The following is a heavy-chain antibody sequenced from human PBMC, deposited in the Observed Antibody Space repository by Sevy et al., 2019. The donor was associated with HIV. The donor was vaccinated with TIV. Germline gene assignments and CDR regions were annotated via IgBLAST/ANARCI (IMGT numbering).Heavy chain of an antibody. D-gene: IGHD1-1*01. V-gene: IGHV6-1*01. J-gene: IGHJ3*02. Sequence: SETLSLTCAISGDSVSNNRAAWNWIRQSPSRSPEWLGRTYYRSNWVYDYAVSVKSRITINADTSKNQFSLHLNSVTPEDTAVYYCASEPPDDQSYDIWGQGTMVTVSS. CDR3: ASEPPDDQSYDI. CDR1: GDSVSNNRAA. CDR2: TYYRSNWVY.